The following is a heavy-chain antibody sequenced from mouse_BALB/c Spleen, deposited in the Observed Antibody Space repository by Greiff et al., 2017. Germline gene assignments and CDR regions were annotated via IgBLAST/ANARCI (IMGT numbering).Heavy chain of an antibody. D-gene: IGHD1-1*01. CDR1: GFAFSSYD. Sequence: EVKLVESGGGLVKPGGSLKLSCAASGFAFSSYDMSWVRQTPEKRLEWVAYISSGGGSTYYPDTVKGRFTITRDNAKNTLYLQMSSLKTEDTAMYYGARQYGYYYGSSYIDYWGQGTSLTVSS. CDR2: ISSGGGST. J-gene: IGHJ2*02. V-gene: IGHV5-12-1*01. CDR3: ARQYGYYYGSSYIDY.